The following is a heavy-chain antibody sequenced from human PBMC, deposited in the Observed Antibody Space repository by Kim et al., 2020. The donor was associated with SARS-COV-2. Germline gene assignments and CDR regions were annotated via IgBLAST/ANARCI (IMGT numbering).Heavy chain of an antibody. CDR1: GFTFSSYS. CDR2: ISSSSSYI. CDR3: AREFNWNQHTNYYGMDV. V-gene: IGHV3-21*01. Sequence: GGSLRLSCAASGFTFSSYSMNWVRQAPGKGLEWVSSISSSSSYIYYADSVKGRFTISRDNAKNSLYLQMNSLRAEDTAVYYCAREFNWNQHTNYYGMDVWGQGTTVTVSS. J-gene: IGHJ6*02. D-gene: IGHD1-1*01.